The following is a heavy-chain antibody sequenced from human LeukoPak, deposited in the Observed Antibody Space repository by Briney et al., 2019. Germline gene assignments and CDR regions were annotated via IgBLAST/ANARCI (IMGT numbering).Heavy chain of an antibody. CDR2: IIPIFGTA. V-gene: IGHV1-69*06. CDR1: GGTFSSYA. CDR3: AREGYQLLSPFDY. D-gene: IGHD2-2*01. Sequence: SVKVSCKASGGTFSSYAISWVRQAPGQGLEWVGGIIPIFGTANYAQKFQGRVTITADKSTSTAYMELSSLRSEDTAVYYCAREGYQLLSPFDYWGQGTLVTVSS. J-gene: IGHJ4*02.